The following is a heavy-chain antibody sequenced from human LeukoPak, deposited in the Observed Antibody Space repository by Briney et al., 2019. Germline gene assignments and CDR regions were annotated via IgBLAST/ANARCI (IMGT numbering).Heavy chain of an antibody. Sequence: SETLSLTCAVYGGSFSGYYWSWIRQPPGKGLEWIGEINHSGSTNYNPSLKSRVTISVDTSKNQFSLKLSSVTAADTALYYCAGGFRYCSSTSCYVSGWFDPWGQGTLVTVSS. CDR2: INHSGST. D-gene: IGHD2-2*01. V-gene: IGHV4-34*01. CDR3: AGGFRYCSSTSCYVSGWFDP. J-gene: IGHJ5*02. CDR1: GGSFSGYY.